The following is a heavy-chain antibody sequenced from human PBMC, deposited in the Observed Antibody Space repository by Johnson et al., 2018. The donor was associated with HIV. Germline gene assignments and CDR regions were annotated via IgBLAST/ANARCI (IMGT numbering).Heavy chain of an antibody. CDR1: GFTVSSNY. J-gene: IGHJ3*02. V-gene: IGHV3-11*01. CDR3: AKDFYSSQPDGAFDI. CDR2: ISRSGSTI. D-gene: IGHD6-6*01. Sequence: QVRLVETGGGLIQPGGSLRLSCAASGFTVSSNYMSWIRQAPGKGLEWVSNISRSGSTIYHADSVKGRLIISRDNGKHTLYLQMNSLRAEDKAVYYCAKDFYSSQPDGAFDIWGQGTMVTVSS.